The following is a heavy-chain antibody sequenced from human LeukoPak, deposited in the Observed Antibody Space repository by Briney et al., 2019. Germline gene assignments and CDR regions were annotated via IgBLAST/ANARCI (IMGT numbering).Heavy chain of an antibody. V-gene: IGHV1-69*13. D-gene: IGHD3-22*01. CDR1: GGTFSSYA. CDR2: IIPIFGTA. J-gene: IGHJ2*01. Sequence: GASVKVSCKASGGTFSSYAISWVRQAPGQGLEWMGGIIPIFGTANYAQKFQGRVTITADESTSTAYMELSSLRSEDTAVYYCATDSSAPSVYWYFDLWGRGTLVTVSS. CDR3: ATDSSAPSVYWYFDL.